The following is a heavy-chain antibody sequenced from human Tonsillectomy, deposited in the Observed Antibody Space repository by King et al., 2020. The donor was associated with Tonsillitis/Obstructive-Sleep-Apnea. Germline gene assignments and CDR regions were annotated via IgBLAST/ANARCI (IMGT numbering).Heavy chain of an antibody. CDR3: ARDPGGDCSSTSCYSLGYCSGGSCPGAFDI. Sequence: VQLVESGGGVVQPGRSLRLSCAASGFTFSTYAMHWVRQAPGKGLEWVAVISYDGSNKYYADSVKGRFTISRDNSKNTLYLQMNSLRAEDTAVYYCARDPGGDCSSTSCYSLGYCSGGSCPGAFDIWGQGTMVTVSS. J-gene: IGHJ3*02. V-gene: IGHV3-30*01. CDR2: ISYDGSNK. CDR1: GFTFSTYA. D-gene: IGHD2-15*01.